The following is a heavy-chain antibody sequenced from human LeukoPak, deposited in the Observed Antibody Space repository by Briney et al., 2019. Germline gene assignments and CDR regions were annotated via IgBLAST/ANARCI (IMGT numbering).Heavy chain of an antibody. V-gene: IGHV4-61*02. CDR3: ARDSRGVEGDAYNWFDP. CDR1: GGSISSGSYY. CDR2: IYTSGST. J-gene: IGHJ5*02. Sequence: SETLSLTCTVSGGSISSGSYYWSWIRQPAGKGLEWIGRIYTSGSTNYNPSLKSRVTISVDTSKNQFSLKLSSVTAADTAVYYCARDSRGVEGDAYNWFDPWGQGTLVTVSS. D-gene: IGHD3-10*01.